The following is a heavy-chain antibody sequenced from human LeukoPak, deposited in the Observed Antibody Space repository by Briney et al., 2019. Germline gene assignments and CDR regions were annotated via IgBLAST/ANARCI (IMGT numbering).Heavy chain of an antibody. V-gene: IGHV3-7*01. J-gene: IGHJ4*02. Sequence: GGSLRLSCVASGFTFSRYWMIWVRQAPGNGLEWVANIKQDGSEKYYVDSVKGRFTISRDNAKNSLFLHMNSLRAGDTAIYYCAREEVVDYWGQGTLVTVSS. D-gene: IGHD2-2*01. CDR2: IKQDGSEK. CDR3: AREEVVDY. CDR1: GFTFSRYW.